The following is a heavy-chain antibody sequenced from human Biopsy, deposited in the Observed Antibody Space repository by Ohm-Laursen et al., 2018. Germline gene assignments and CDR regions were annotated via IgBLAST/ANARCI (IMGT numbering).Heavy chain of an antibody. D-gene: IGHD4-11*01. V-gene: IGHV4-59*02. CDR2: IYYSVMT. CDR3: ARDSGILNYGNFKYYHYYGMDV. CDR1: GDSVTKYY. J-gene: IGHJ6*02. Sequence: PSDTLSLTCTVSGDSVTKYYWSWIRQPPGKGLEWIGHIYYSVMTNYNPSLQSRVSISVDTSRNQVSLTLSSVTAADTAVYYCARDSGILNYGNFKYYHYYGMDVWGQGTEVTVSS.